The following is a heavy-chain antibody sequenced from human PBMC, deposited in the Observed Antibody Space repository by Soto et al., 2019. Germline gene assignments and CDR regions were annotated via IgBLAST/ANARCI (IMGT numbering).Heavy chain of an antibody. Sequence: GGSLRLSCAASGFTFSSYWMSWVRQAPGKGLEWVANIKQDGSEKYYVDSVKGRFTISRDNAKNSLYLQMNSLRAEDTAVYYCARGGGVVVPAAMPYYYYYYYMDVWGKGTTVTVSS. CDR3: ARGGGVVVPAAMPYYYYYYYMDV. J-gene: IGHJ6*03. D-gene: IGHD2-2*01. V-gene: IGHV3-7*01. CDR1: GFTFSSYW. CDR2: IKQDGSEK.